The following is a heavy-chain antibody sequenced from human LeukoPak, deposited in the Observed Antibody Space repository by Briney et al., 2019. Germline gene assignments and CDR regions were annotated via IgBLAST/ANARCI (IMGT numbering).Heavy chain of an antibody. J-gene: IGHJ4*02. CDR2: ISGSGSST. CDR1: GFTFSSYA. V-gene: IGHV3-23*01. D-gene: IGHD2-2*01. Sequence: GGSLRLSCAASGFTFSSYAMSWVRQAPGKGLEWVSAISGSGSSTYYADSVKGRFTISRDNSKNTLYLQMNSLRAEDTAVYYCAKDAICSSTSCYVDYWGQGTLVTVSS. CDR3: AKDAICSSTSCYVDY.